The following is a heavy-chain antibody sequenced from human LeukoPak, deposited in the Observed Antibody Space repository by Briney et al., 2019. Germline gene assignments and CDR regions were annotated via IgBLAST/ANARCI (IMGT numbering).Heavy chain of an antibody. V-gene: IGHV4-34*01. D-gene: IGHD2-21*02. J-gene: IGHJ4*02. CDR2: INHSGSA. Sequence: SETLSLTCAVYGGSFSGYYWSWIRQPPGKGLEWIGEINHSGSANYNPSLKSRVTISVDTSKNQFSLKLSSVTAADTAVYYCAREAYCGGDCYSGFDYWGQGTLVTVSS. CDR1: GGSFSGYY. CDR3: AREAYCGGDCYSGFDY.